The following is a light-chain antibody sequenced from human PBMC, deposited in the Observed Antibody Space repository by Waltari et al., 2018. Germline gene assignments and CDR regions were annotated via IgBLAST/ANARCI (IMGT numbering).Light chain of an antibody. V-gene: IGLV2-14*01. J-gene: IGLJ2*01. CDR3: CSYTCNSTKVV. CDR1: ISGDGGYNY. Sequence: QSALTEPASVSGSPAQTITIPCTGTISGDGGYNYFSWYQQHPGKAPKLRIHDVSKWTSRVAKRLPGSKSGNTATPTISGLQAQDEADYYCCSYTCNSTKVVFGGGTKLTVL. CDR2: DVS.